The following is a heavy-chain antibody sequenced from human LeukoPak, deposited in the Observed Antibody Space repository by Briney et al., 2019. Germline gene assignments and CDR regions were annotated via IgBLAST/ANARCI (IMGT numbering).Heavy chain of an antibody. Sequence: GGSLRLSCAASGFAFSTYAMNWVRQAPGKGLEWVSFITSDSNAIYYADSMKGRFTISRDNAENSLYLQMNSLSAEDTAVYYCARDRMGGSFDYWGQGTLVTVSS. D-gene: IGHD2-15*01. CDR1: GFAFSTYA. J-gene: IGHJ4*02. V-gene: IGHV3-48*01. CDR3: ARDRMGGSFDY. CDR2: ITSDSNAI.